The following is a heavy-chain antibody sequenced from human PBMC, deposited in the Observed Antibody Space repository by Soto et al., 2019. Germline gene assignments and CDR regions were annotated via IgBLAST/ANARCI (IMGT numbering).Heavy chain of an antibody. CDR2: ISTGSSYT. J-gene: IGHJ4*02. Sequence: PGGSLRLSCAASGFIFSDYYMTWIRQAPGKGLEWVSYISTGSSYTNFADSVKGRFTISRDNAKNSLYLQMNSLRAEDTAVYYCVRSYIGQWAPTDYWGRGTLVTVSS. CDR1: GFIFSDYY. D-gene: IGHD6-19*01. CDR3: VRSYIGQWAPTDY. V-gene: IGHV3-11*03.